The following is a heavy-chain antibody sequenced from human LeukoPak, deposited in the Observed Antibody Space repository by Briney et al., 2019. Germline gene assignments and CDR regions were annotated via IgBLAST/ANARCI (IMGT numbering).Heavy chain of an antibody. Sequence: GESLRISCKGSGYSFTSYWISWVRQMPGKGLEWMGRIDPSDSYTNYSPSFQGHVTVSADKSISTAYLQWSSLKASDTAMYYCARHPSIAARPDYWGQGTLVTVSS. CDR1: GYSFTSYW. CDR3: ARHPSIAARPDY. J-gene: IGHJ4*02. D-gene: IGHD6-6*01. V-gene: IGHV5-10-1*01. CDR2: IDPSDSYT.